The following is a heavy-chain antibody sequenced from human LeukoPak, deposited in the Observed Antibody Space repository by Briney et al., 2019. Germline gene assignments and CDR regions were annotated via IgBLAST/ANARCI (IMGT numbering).Heavy chain of an antibody. Sequence: GSLRLSCAASGFTFSSYAMSWVRQAPGKGLEWVSAISGSGGSTYYADSVKGRFTISRDNSKNTLYLQMNSLRAEDTAVYYCAKDLFRGSGYSYWGQGTLVTVSS. V-gene: IGHV3-23*01. J-gene: IGHJ4*02. CDR3: AKDLFRGSGYSY. CDR2: ISGSGGST. CDR1: GFTFSSYA. D-gene: IGHD3-3*01.